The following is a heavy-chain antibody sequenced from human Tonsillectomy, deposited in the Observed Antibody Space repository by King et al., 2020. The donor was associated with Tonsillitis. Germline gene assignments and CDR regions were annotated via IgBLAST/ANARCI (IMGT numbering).Heavy chain of an antibody. CDR3: AGPRSTVITPGHAFDI. V-gene: IGHV4-39*01. J-gene: IGHJ3*02. Sequence: QLQESGPGLVKPSETLSLTCTVSGGSISSSSYYWGWIRQPPGKGLEWIGSIYYSGSTYYNPSLKSRVTISVDTSKNQFSLKLSSVTAADTAVYYCAGPRSTVITPGHAFDIWGQGTMVTVSS. CDR1: GGSISSSSYY. CDR2: IYYSGST. D-gene: IGHD3-22*01.